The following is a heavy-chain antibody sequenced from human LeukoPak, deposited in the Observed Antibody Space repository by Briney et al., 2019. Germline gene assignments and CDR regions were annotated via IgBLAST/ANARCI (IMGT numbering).Heavy chain of an antibody. D-gene: IGHD3-22*01. Sequence: PSETLSLTCTVSGGSISTGSYYWHWIRQPAGKGLEWIGRIYTSGRTNYNPSLKSRFTISVETSKNPFSRKVSSVTAADTAVYYCARVVWYYYDSSGYYYHYYYYMDVWGKGTAVTVSS. CDR1: GGSISTGSYY. V-gene: IGHV4-61*02. J-gene: IGHJ6*03. CDR3: ARVVWYYYDSSGYYYHYYYYMDV. CDR2: IYTSGRT.